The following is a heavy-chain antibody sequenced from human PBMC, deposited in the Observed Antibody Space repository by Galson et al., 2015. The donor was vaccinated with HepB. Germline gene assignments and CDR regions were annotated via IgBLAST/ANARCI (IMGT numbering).Heavy chain of an antibody. CDR3: SRNRGYETFDY. D-gene: IGHD5-12*01. J-gene: IGHJ4*02. Sequence: SLRLSCAASGFMFSGHWMNWVRQAPGKGLEWVANIKEDGSIKYYVDSVTGRFTISRDNARNLLYLQMNGLRAEDTAVYFWSRNRGYETFDYWGQGALVTVSS. CDR1: GFMFSGHW. CDR2: IKEDGSIK. V-gene: IGHV3-7*03.